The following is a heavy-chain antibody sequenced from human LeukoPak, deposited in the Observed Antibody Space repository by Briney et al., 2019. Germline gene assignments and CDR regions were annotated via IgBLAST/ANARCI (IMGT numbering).Heavy chain of an antibody. CDR2: IYYSGST. CDR3: ARATGRITIFGVVTQNAFDI. V-gene: IGHV4-59*01. J-gene: IGHJ3*02. CDR1: GGSISSYY. D-gene: IGHD3-3*01. Sequence: PSETLSLTCTVSGGSISSYYWSWIRQPPGKGLEWIGYIYYSGSTNYNPSLKSRVTISVDTSKNQFSLKLSSVTAADTAVYYCARATGRITIFGVVTQNAFDIWGQGTMVTVSS.